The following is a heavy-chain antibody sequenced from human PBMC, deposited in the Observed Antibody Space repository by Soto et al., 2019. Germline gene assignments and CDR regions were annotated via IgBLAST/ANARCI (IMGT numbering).Heavy chain of an antibody. CDR3: APDDHSSGHAGTFHH. D-gene: IGHD3-22*01. J-gene: IGHJ1*01. V-gene: IGHV3-30-3*01. CDR1: GFTFSTYV. CDR2: ISYDGNSE. Sequence: QVQLVESGGGVVQPGRSLRLSCAASGFTFSTYVMHWVRQAPGKGLEWVAGISYDGNSEHYADSVKGRFTISRDNFKNTLYVKMDTLRAEGTAVYYCAPDDHSSGHAGTFHHWGQGTLVTVSS.